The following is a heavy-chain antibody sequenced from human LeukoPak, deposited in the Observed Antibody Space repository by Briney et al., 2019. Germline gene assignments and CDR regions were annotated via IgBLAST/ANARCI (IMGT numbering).Heavy chain of an antibody. CDR1: GGSVSSGSYY. J-gene: IGHJ4*02. V-gene: IGHV4-61*01. Sequence: SETLSLTCTVSGGSVSSGSYYWSWIRQPPGKGLEWIGYIYYSGSTNYNPSLKSRVTISVDTSKNQFSLKLSSVTAADTAVYYCARGSLGTHYYHDSSGYSFDYWGQGTLVTVSS. D-gene: IGHD3-22*01. CDR3: ARGSLGTHYYHDSSGYSFDY. CDR2: IYYSGST.